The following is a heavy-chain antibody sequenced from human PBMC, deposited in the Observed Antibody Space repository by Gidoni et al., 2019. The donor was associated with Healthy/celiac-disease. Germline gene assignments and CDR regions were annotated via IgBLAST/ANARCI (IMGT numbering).Heavy chain of an antibody. V-gene: IGHV3-11*01. D-gene: IGHD6-13*01. J-gene: IGHJ5*02. CDR1: GFTFSDYY. CDR3: ARVFWGSWYWFDP. Sequence: QVQLVESGGRFVKPGGSLRLSCAASGFTFSDYYMSWIRQAPGKGLGWVSYISSSGSTIYYADSVKGRVTISRDNAKNSLYLQMNSLRAEDTAVYYCARVFWGSWYWFDPWGQGTLVTVSS. CDR2: ISSSGSTI.